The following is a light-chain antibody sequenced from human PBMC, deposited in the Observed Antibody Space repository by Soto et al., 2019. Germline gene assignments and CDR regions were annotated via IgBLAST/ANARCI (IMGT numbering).Light chain of an antibody. CDR2: DNN. V-gene: IGLV1-51*01. J-gene: IGLJ2*01. Sequence: QSVLTQAPSVSAAPGQNVTISCSGSSSNIGNNFVSWYQHLPGTAPKLLIYDNNKRPSGIPDRSSGTKSGTSATLGITGLQTGDEAHYYCATCDSSLIAGVFGGGTKVTVL. CDR3: ATCDSSLIAGV. CDR1: SSNIGNNF.